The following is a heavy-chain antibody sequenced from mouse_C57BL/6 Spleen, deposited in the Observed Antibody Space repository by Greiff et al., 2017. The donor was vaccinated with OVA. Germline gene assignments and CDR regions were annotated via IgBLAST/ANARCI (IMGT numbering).Heavy chain of an antibody. D-gene: IGHD1-1*01. CDR2: IYPGSGSH. V-gene: IGHV1-55*01. J-gene: IGHJ2*01. Sequence: QVQLQQPGAELVKPGASVPMSCKASGYTFTSYWITWLKQRPGQGLEWIGDIYPGSGSHHYNEKFQINATLTVDPSSRTAYMQLSSRTSEDSAVYYCARKGGFTTVVETDYWGQGTTLTVSS. CDR1: GYTFTSYW. CDR3: ARKGGFTTVVETDY.